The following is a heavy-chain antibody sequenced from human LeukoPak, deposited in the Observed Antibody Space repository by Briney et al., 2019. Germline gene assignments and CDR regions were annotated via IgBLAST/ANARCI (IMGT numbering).Heavy chain of an antibody. V-gene: IGHV3-23*01. Sequence: GGSLRLSCAASGFTFSSYAMSWVRQAPGKGLEWVSAISGSGGSTYYADSVKGRFTISRDSSKNTLYLQMNSLRAEDTAVYYCAKDSGDVVVPAAMFFDYWGQGTLVTVSS. CDR2: ISGSGGST. D-gene: IGHD2-2*01. J-gene: IGHJ4*02. CDR3: AKDSGDVVVPAAMFFDY. CDR1: GFTFSSYA.